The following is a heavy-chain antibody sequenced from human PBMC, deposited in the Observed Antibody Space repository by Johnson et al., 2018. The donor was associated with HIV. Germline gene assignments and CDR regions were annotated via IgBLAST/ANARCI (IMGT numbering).Heavy chain of an antibody. Sequence: MQLVESGGGLVKPGGSLRLSCAASGFTVSSNYMSWVRQAPGKGLEWVSVIYSGGRTHYADSVKGRFTISRDNSKNTLYLQMNSLRAEDTAVSYCARDFSSSSNGFDIWGQGTMVTVSS. CDR1: GFTVSSNY. J-gene: IGHJ3*02. V-gene: IGHV3-66*01. D-gene: IGHD6-6*01. CDR2: IYSGGRT. CDR3: ARDFSSSSNGFDI.